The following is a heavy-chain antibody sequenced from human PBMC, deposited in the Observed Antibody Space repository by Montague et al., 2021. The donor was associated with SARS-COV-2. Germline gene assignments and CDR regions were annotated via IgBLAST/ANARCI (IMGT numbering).Heavy chain of an antibody. J-gene: IGHJ3*01. CDR3: ARGTGPRAITLFVLVISGHVFDV. D-gene: IGHD3-3*01. V-gene: IGHV4-34*01. CDR2: ISHRGST. CDR1: GGSFSGYY. Sequence: SETLSLTCAVYGGSFSGYYWSWIRQPPGKGLEWIGEISHRGSTNYNPSLKSRVIISVDTSKNQFSLKLSSVTAADTAVYYCARGTGPRAITLFVLVISGHVFDVWGQGATVTVSS.